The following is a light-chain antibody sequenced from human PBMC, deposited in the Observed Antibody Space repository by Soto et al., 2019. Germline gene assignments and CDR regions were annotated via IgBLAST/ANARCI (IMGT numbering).Light chain of an antibody. CDR2: EVS. Sequence: QSVLTQPASVSGSPGHSITISCTGTSNDVGGYDYVSWYQQHPGKAPKLVIYEVSHRPSGISDRFSGSKSGNTASLTISGLQVEDEADYFCCSYAGSYTWMFGGGTQLTVL. V-gene: IGLV2-14*01. CDR1: SNDVGGYDY. CDR3: CSYAGSYTWM. J-gene: IGLJ3*02.